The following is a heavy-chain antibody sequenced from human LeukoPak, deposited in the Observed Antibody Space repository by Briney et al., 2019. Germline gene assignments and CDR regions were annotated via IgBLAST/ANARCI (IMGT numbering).Heavy chain of an antibody. V-gene: IGHV4-34*01. D-gene: IGHD3-16*02. CDR2: INHSGST. CDR3: ARAVYDYTWGSYRYTRVYDY. Sequence: SETLSLTCAVYGGSFSGYFWTWIRQPPGKGLEWIGEINHSGSTNYNPSLKSRVTISVDSSKNLLSLKLSSLTAADTAVYYCARAVYDYTWGSYRYTRVYDYWGQGNMVTVSS. CDR1: GGSFSGYF. J-gene: IGHJ4*02.